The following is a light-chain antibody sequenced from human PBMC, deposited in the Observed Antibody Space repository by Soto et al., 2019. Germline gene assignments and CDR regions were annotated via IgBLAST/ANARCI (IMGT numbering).Light chain of an antibody. CDR2: DAS. Sequence: DIVVTQSPATLSLSPGERATLSCTTSESVNRYLAWYQQKPAQVTRLLIYDASTRAAGVPDRFSGSGFRTHFTLTISSLEHEDLALYYCQQRVRRPLTFGGGTTGEIK. V-gene: IGKV3-11*01. CDR1: ESVNRY. CDR3: QQRVRRPLT. J-gene: IGKJ4*01.